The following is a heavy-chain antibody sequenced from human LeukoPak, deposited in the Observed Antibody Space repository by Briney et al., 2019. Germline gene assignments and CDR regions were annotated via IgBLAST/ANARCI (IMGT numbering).Heavy chain of an antibody. CDR2: IRYDGSNK. D-gene: IGHD3-3*01. V-gene: IGHV3-30*02. J-gene: IGHJ6*03. CDR1: GFTFSSYG. CDR3: AMEPYYDFWSGGTAYYYYMDV. Sequence: GGSLRLSCAASGFTFSSYGMHWVRQAPGKGLEWVAFIRYDGSNKYYADSVKGRFTISRDNSKNTLYLQMNSLRAEDTAVYYCAMEPYYDFWSGGTAYYYYMDVWGKGTTVTVSS.